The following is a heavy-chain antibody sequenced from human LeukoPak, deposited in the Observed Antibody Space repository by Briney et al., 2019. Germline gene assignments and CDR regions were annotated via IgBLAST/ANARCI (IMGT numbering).Heavy chain of an antibody. CDR3: ARHRAPHCSSTSCLIDAFDI. CDR1: EYSFTSYW. Sequence: GESLKISCKGSEYSFTSYWICWVRQMPGKGLEWMGIIYPGDSDTRYSPSFQGQVTISADKSISTAYLQWSSLKASDTAMYYCARHRAPHCSSTSCLIDAFDIWGQGTMVTVSS. CDR2: IYPGDSDT. J-gene: IGHJ3*02. V-gene: IGHV5-51*01. D-gene: IGHD2-2*01.